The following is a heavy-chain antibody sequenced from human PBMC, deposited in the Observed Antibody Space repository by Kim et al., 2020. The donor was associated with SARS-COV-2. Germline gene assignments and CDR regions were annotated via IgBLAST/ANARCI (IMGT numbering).Heavy chain of an antibody. CDR3: ARDARDCSGGSCYVDS. J-gene: IGHJ4*02. CDR1: GFTFSSYS. Sequence: GGSLRLSCAASGFTFSSYSMNWVRQAPGKGLEWVSYISSSSSTMYYADSVNGRFTISRDNAKNSLYLQMNSLRDEDTAVYYCARDARDCSGGSCYVDSWGPGTLVTVSS. CDR2: ISSSSSTM. D-gene: IGHD2-15*01. V-gene: IGHV3-48*02.